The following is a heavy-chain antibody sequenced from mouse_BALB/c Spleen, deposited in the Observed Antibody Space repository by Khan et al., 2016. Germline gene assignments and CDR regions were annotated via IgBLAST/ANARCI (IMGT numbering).Heavy chain of an antibody. CDR3: ARRGYGYDAAWFAY. Sequence: VQLQQSGPGLVKPSQSLSLTCTVTGFSITSDYAWNWIRQFPGNKLEWMGYISFSGSTSYNPSLKSRISITRDTSKNQFFLQLNSVTAEDTATYYCARRGYGYDAAWFAYWGQGTLVTVSA. CDR1: GFSITSDYA. CDR2: ISFSGST. V-gene: IGHV3-2*02. D-gene: IGHD2-2*01. J-gene: IGHJ3*01.